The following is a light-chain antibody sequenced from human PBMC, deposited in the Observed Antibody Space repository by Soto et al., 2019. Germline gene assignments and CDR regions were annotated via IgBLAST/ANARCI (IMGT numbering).Light chain of an antibody. Sequence: EIVLTQSPATLSLSPGERATLSCRASHSVRSYLVWYQQKPGQAPRPLLYDSSNRATGIPARFSGSGSGTDFPLTISSLEPGDFAVYYCQQRSNWPLTFGGGTNVEI. J-gene: IGKJ4*01. CDR1: HSVRSY. V-gene: IGKV3-11*01. CDR3: QQRSNWPLT. CDR2: DSS.